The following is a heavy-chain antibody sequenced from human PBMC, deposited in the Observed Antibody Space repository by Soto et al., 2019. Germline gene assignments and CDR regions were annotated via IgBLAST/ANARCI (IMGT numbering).Heavy chain of an antibody. Sequence: QITLKESGPTLVKPTQTLTLTCTFSGFSLSTSGVGVGWIRQPPGKALEWLALIYWNDDKRYSPSLKSRLTIIKDTSKNQVLLTMTNMDPVDTATYYCAHYGSGSYYDYYYYGMDVWGQGTTVTVSS. CDR1: GFSLSTSGVG. J-gene: IGHJ6*02. V-gene: IGHV2-5*01. CDR2: IYWNDDK. CDR3: AHYGSGSYYDYYYYGMDV. D-gene: IGHD3-10*01.